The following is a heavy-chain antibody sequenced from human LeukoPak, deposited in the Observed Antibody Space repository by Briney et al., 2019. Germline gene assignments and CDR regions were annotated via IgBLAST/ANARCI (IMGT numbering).Heavy chain of an antibody. CDR3: AKDKSPHTAMVTPHDY. CDR1: GITFSSYA. J-gene: IGHJ4*02. D-gene: IGHD5-18*01. CDR2: ISGSGGST. Sequence: PGGSLRLSSAAPGITFSSYALSWVRPAPGKGLEWGSGISGSGGSTYYADSVKGRFTISRDNSKNTLYLQMNSLRAEDTAVYYCAKDKSPHTAMVTPHDYWGQGTLVTVSS. V-gene: IGHV3-23*01.